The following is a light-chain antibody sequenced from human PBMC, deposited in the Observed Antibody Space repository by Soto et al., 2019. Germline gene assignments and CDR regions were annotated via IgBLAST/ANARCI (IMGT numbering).Light chain of an antibody. V-gene: IGKV4-1*01. J-gene: IGKJ1*01. CDR1: QSVLYSSNNKNY. CDR2: WAS. CDR3: QQYYTTLRT. Sequence: DIVMTQSPDSLAVSLGERATINCKSSQSVLYSSNNKNYLAWYQQKPGQPPKLLIYWASTRESGVPYRFSGSGSGTDFTLTISSLQAEDVAVYYCQQYYTTLRTFGQGTKVEVK.